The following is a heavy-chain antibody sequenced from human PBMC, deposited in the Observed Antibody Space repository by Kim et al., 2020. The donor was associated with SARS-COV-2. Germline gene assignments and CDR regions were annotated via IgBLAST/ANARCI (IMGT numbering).Heavy chain of an antibody. CDR1: GESFSGYY. Sequence: SETLSLTCAVYGESFSGYYWTWIRQPPRRRLEWIADINAGGDTDYNPSLRGRVTISVDSSKSQFSLKLISLTAADTAVYYCARVAYSHGRWREFDYWGQG. CDR2: INAGGDT. CDR3: ARVAYSHGRWREFDY. J-gene: IGHJ4*02. D-gene: IGHD2-21*01. V-gene: IGHV4-34*01.